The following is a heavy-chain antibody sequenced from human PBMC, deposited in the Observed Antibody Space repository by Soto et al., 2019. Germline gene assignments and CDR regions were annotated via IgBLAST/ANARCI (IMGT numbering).Heavy chain of an antibody. D-gene: IGHD6-6*01. V-gene: IGHV4-30-4*01. Sequence: LSLTCTVSGVPISTDDYYWTWIRQPPGKGLEWIGYIYYSGSTYYNPSLKSRVTISVDTSKNQFSLKLSSVTAADTAVYYCARASIAAPKRFYYYYYGMDVWGQGTTVTVSS. J-gene: IGHJ6*02. CDR2: IYYSGST. CDR1: GVPISTDDYY. CDR3: ARASIAAPKRFYYYYYGMDV.